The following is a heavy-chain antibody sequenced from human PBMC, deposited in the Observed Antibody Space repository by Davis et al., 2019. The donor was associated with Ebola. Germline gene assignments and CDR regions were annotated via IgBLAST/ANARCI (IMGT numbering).Heavy chain of an antibody. CDR3: ARPKTDSSGLSGYYYGMDV. Sequence: AASVKVSCKASGYTFTGYYMHWVRQAPGQGLEWMGWINTNTGNPTYAQGFTGRFVFSLDASVSTAYLQISSLKAEDTAVYYCARPKTDSSGLSGYYYGMDVWGKGTTVTVSS. J-gene: IGHJ6*04. V-gene: IGHV7-4-1*02. CDR2: INTNTGNP. D-gene: IGHD3-22*01. CDR1: GYTFTGYY.